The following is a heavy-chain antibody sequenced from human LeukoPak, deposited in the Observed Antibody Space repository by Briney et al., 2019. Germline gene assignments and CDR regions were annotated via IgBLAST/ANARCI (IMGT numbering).Heavy chain of an antibody. Sequence: PGGSLRLSCAASGFTFSSYSMNWVRQAPGKGLEWVSYISSSSSTIYYADSVKGRFTISRDNAKNSLYLQMNSLRAEDTAVYYCAREEGGYFDWLRGAFDIWGQGTMVTVS. V-gene: IGHV3-48*01. D-gene: IGHD3-9*01. CDR3: AREEGGYFDWLRGAFDI. J-gene: IGHJ3*02. CDR2: ISSSSSTI. CDR1: GFTFSSYS.